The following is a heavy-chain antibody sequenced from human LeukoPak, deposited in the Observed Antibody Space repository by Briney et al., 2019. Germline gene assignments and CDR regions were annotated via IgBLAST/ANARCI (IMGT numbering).Heavy chain of an antibody. CDR2: IDWDDDK. V-gene: IGHV2-70*11. J-gene: IGHJ5*02. CDR1: GFSLSTSGMC. CDR3: ARLTLTGETLGWFDP. Sequence: SGPALVKPTQTLTLTCTFSGFSLSTSGMCVSWIRQPPGKALEWLARIDWDDDKYYSTSLKTRLTISKDTSKSQVVLTMTNMDPVDTATYYCARLTLTGETLGWFDPWGQGTLVTVSS. D-gene: IGHD7-27*01.